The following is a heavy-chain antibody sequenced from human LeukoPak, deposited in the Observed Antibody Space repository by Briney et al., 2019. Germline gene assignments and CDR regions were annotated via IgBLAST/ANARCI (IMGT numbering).Heavy chain of an antibody. J-gene: IGHJ3*02. V-gene: IGHV5-51*01. CDR3: ARPGGYCSGNTCEGAFDI. D-gene: IGHD2-15*01. Sequence: GESLKISCKGSGYTFITYWIGWVRQMPGKGLEWMGIIFPADSDTKYSPSFQGQATMSADKSISTAYLQWSSLKASDTATYYCARPGGYCSGNTCEGAFDIWGQGTVVTVSS. CDR2: IFPADSDT. CDR1: GYTFITYW.